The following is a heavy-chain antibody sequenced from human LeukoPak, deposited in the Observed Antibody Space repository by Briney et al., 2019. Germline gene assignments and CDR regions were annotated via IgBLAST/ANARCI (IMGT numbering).Heavy chain of an antibody. Sequence: GASVKVSCKASGYTFSGYYMHWVRQAPGQGLEWMGWINPNSGGTNYAQKFQGRVTMTRDTSISTAYMELSRLRSDDTAVYYCAGTRYSSGWYYFDYWGQGTLVTVSS. D-gene: IGHD6-19*01. V-gene: IGHV1-2*02. J-gene: IGHJ4*02. CDR3: AGTRYSSGWYYFDY. CDR2: INPNSGGT. CDR1: GYTFSGYY.